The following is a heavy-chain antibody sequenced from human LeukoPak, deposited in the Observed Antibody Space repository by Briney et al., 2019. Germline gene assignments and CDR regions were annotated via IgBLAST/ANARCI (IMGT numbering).Heavy chain of an antibody. J-gene: IGHJ4*02. V-gene: IGHV1-8*01. Sequence: ASVKVSCKASGYTFTSYDINWVRQATGQGLEWMGWMNPNSGNTGYAQKFQGRVTMTRNTSISTAYMGLSSLRSEDTAVYYCARAITMVRGVRVIGYWGQGTLVTVSS. CDR1: GYTFTSYD. CDR3: ARAITMVRGVRVIGY. CDR2: MNPNSGNT. D-gene: IGHD3-10*01.